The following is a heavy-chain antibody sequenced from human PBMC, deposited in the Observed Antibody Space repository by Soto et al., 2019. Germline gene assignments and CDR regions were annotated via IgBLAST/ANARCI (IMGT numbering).Heavy chain of an antibody. CDR2: IYPGDSDT. J-gene: IGHJ4*02. CDR3: ERPLYSSSWYTFDY. CDR1: GYSFTSYW. V-gene: IGHV5-51*01. D-gene: IGHD6-13*01. Sequence: GESLKISCKGSGYSFTSYWIGWVRQMPGKGLEWMGIIYPGDSDTRYSPSFQGQVTISADKSISTAYLQWSSLKASDTAMYYCERPLYSSSWYTFDYWGQGNLFTGSS.